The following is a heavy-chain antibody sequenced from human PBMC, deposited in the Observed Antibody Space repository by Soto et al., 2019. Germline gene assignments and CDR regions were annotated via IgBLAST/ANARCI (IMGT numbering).Heavy chain of an antibody. J-gene: IGHJ4*02. D-gene: IGHD2-15*01. V-gene: IGHV3-9*01. CDR1: GFTFDDYA. CDR3: AQERMSCGRRFYFDS. Sequence: EVQLVESGGGLVQPGRSLRLSCGASGFTFDDYAMHWVRQAPGKGLEWVSGISWNSGNIGYADSVKGRFTISRDNAKDSLYLQMNSLRAEDTALYYCAQERMSCGRRFYFDSWGQGTLVTVSS. CDR2: ISWNSGNI.